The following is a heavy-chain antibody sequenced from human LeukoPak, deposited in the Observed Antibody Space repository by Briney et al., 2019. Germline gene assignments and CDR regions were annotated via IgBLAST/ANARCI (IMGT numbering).Heavy chain of an antibody. CDR1: GGSISRRSYH. D-gene: IGHD3-22*01. V-gene: IGHV4-39*07. Sequence: SETLSHTHTVPGGSISRRSYHWGWIRQPPGKGLEWIGSIYYSGSTYYNPSLKSRVTISVDTSKNQFSLKLTSVTAADTAVYYCAREYYGSSGYYNDYWGQGALVTVSS. CDR3: AREYYGSSGYYNDY. J-gene: IGHJ4*02. CDR2: IYYSGST.